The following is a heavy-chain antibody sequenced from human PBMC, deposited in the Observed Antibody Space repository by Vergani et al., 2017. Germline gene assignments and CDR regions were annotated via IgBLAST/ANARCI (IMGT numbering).Heavy chain of an antibody. CDR3: ARATVAGTLQDY. V-gene: IGHV3-13*01. CDR2: IGTAGDT. Sequence: EVQLVESGGGLVQPGGSLRLSCAASGFTFSSYDMHWVRQATGKGLEWVSAIGTAGDTYYPGSVKGRFTISRENAKNSLYLQMNSLRAEDTALYYCARATVAGTLQDYWGQGTLVTVSS. J-gene: IGHJ4*02. D-gene: IGHD6-19*01. CDR1: GFTFSSYD.